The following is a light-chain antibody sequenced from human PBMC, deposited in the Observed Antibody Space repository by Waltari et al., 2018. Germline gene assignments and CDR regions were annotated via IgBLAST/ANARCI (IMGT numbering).Light chain of an antibody. CDR2: ATS. CDR1: QNINTY. V-gene: IGKV1-39*01. J-gene: IGKJ2*01. CDR3: HQSESTPRT. Sequence: DIQMTQSPSTLSASVGDRATLTCRASQNINTYLTWYQQKVGRAPTLLIYATSSLKSGIPVRFSVSGSGTQFTLTINSLQPEDFATYYCHQSESTPRTFGQGTNLEIK.